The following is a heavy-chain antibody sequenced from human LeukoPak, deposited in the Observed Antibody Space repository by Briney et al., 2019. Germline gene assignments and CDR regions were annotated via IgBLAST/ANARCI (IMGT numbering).Heavy chain of an antibody. CDR2: IYSSGST. V-gene: IGHV4-59*08. Sequence: SETLSLTCAVSGGSISSYYWSWIRQPPGKGLEWIGYIYSSGSTNYNPSLKSRVTISVDTSKNQFSLKLRSVTAADTAVYYCARRVRGGIDAFDIWGQGTMVTVSS. CDR1: GGSISSYY. D-gene: IGHD3-10*01. CDR3: ARRVRGGIDAFDI. J-gene: IGHJ3*02.